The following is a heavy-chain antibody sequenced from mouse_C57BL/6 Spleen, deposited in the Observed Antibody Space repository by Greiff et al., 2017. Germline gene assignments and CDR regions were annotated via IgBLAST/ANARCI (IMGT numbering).Heavy chain of an antibody. V-gene: IGHV1-82*01. Sequence: VQLQQSGPELVKPGASVKISCKASGYAFSSSWMNWVKQRPGKGLEWIGRIYPGDGDTNYNGKFKGKATLTADKSSSTAYMQLSSLTSEDSAVYFCARGVHYGSSYFDYWGQGTTLTVSS. CDR1: GYAFSSSW. CDR3: ARGVHYGSSYFDY. D-gene: IGHD1-1*01. J-gene: IGHJ2*01. CDR2: IYPGDGDT.